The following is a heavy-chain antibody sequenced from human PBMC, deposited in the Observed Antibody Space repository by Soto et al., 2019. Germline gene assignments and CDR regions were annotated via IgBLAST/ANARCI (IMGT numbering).Heavy chain of an antibody. CDR3: AREPDSSGYRKTPNFDY. CDR1: GFTFSSYA. Sequence: SLRLSCAASGFTFSSYAMSWVRQAPGKGLEWVSYISSSSSTIYYADSVKGRFTISRDNAKNSLYLQMNSLRAEDTAVYYCAREPDSSGYRKTPNFDYWGQGTLVTVS. CDR2: ISSSSSTI. V-gene: IGHV3-48*01. D-gene: IGHD3-22*01. J-gene: IGHJ4*02.